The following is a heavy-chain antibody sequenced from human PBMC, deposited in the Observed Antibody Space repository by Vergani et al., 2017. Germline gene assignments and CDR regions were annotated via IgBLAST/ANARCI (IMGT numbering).Heavy chain of an antibody. D-gene: IGHD5-12*01. J-gene: IGHJ4*02. Sequence: QVQLQESGPGLVEPSQTLSLTCTVSAGPISNSGFYWSWIRQHPGKGLEWIGDIYYSGSTYYNPSLKSLVTISVDTSEDQFSLRLSSVTAADTAVYFCAGDYSGYGYFDYWGQGTLVTVSS. CDR2: IYYSGST. CDR3: AGDYSGYGYFDY. V-gene: IGHV4-31*01. CDR1: AGPISNSGFY.